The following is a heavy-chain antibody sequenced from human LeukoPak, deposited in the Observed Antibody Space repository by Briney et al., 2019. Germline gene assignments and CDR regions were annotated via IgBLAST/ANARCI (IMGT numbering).Heavy chain of an antibody. CDR3: ARHEGLTYYYYGMDV. CDR1: GGSFSGYY. J-gene: IGHJ6*02. V-gene: IGHV4-34*01. CDR2: INHSGST. D-gene: IGHD3-9*01. Sequence: SETLSLTCAVYGGSFSGYYWSWIRQPPGKGLEWIGEINHSGSTNYNPSLKSRVTISVDTSKNQFSLKLSSVTAADTAVYYCARHEGLTYYYYGMDVWGQGTTVTVSS.